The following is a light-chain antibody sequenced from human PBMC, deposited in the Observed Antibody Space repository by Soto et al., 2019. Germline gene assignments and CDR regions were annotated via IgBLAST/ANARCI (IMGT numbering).Light chain of an antibody. CDR1: QSVSSD. Sequence: EIVMTQSPATVSVSPGERASLSCRASQSVSSDLAWYQQKPGQAPRLLIYGASTRATGISARFSGSGSGTEFTLTISSLQSEDFAVYYCKQYNDWPRTFGQGTKVEIK. V-gene: IGKV3-15*01. J-gene: IGKJ1*01. CDR2: GAS. CDR3: KQYNDWPRT.